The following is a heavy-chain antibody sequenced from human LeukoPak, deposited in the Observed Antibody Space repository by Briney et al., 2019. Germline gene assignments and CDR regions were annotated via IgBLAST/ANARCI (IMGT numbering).Heavy chain of an antibody. CDR3: ARWAPYGSGSYYAPHLDY. Sequence: PSETVSLTCAVSGYSISSSNWWGWVRQPPGKGLEWIGYIYCSGSTYYNPSLKSRVTMSVDTSKNQFSLKLSSVTAVDTAVYYCARWAPYGSGSYYAPHLDYWARGNLLTVSS. J-gene: IGHJ4*02. V-gene: IGHV4-28*01. CDR1: GYSISSSNW. CDR2: IYCSGST. D-gene: IGHD3-10*01.